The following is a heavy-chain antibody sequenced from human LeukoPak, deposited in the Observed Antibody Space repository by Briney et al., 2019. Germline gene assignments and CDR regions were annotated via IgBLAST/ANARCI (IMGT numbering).Heavy chain of an antibody. CDR2: ISWNSGSI. J-gene: IGHJ6*02. V-gene: IGHV3-9*01. D-gene: IGHD1-14*01. CDR1: GFTFDDYA. Sequence: GGSLRLSCAASGFTFDDYAMHWVRQAPGKGLEWVSGISWNSGSIGYADSVKGRFTISRDNAKNSLYLQMNSLRAEDTAVYYCARITGTSSRYYYYGMDVWGQGTTVTVSS. CDR3: ARITGTSSRYYYYGMDV.